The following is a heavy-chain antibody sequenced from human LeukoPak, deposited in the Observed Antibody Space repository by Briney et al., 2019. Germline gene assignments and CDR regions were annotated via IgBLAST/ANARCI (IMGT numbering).Heavy chain of an antibody. J-gene: IGHJ4*02. CDR3: ARDEDGSGYDFGY. CDR2: IIPIFGTA. Sequence: SVKVSCKASGGTFISYAISWVRQAPGQGLEWRGGIIPIFGTANYAQKFQGRVTITADESTSTAYMELSSLRSEDTAVYYCARDEDGSGYDFGYWGQGTLVTVSS. V-gene: IGHV1-69*13. CDR1: GGTFISYA. D-gene: IGHD5-12*01.